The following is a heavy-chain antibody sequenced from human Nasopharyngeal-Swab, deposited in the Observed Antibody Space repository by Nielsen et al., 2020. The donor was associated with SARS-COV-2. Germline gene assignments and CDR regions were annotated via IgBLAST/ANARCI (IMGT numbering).Heavy chain of an antibody. CDR1: GFTFSGYT. CDR3: ARDTGGPPNYFAP. Sequence: GESLKISCVASGFTFSGYTMNWVRQAPGKGLEWISSISSTTPYIYYADSVKGRFTISRDNAKNSLYLQMNFLRVEDTAMYYCARDTGGPPNYFAPWGQGTLVTVSS. CDR2: ISSTTPYI. J-gene: IGHJ5*02. D-gene: IGHD2/OR15-2a*01. V-gene: IGHV3-21*01.